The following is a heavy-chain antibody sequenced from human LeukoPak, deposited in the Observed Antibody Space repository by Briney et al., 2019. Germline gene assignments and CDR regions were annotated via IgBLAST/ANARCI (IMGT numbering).Heavy chain of an antibody. CDR3: ARGGLGFDY. CDR2: ISSNGGST. D-gene: IGHD7-27*01. CDR1: GFTFSSYA. V-gene: IGHV3-64*01. J-gene: IGHJ4*02. Sequence: GGSLRLSCAASGFTFSSYAMHWVRQAPGKGLEYVSAISSNGGSTYYANSVKGRFTISRDNSKNTLYLQMGSLRAEDMAVYYCARGGLGFDYWGRGTLVTVSS.